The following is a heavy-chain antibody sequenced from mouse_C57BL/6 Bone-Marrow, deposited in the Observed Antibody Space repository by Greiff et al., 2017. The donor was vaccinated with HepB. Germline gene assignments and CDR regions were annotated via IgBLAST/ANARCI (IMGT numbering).Heavy chain of an antibody. CDR2: FHPYNDDT. Sequence: QVTLKESGAELVKPGASVKMSCKASGYTFTTYPIEWMKQNHGKSLEWIGNFHPYNDDTKYNEKFKGKATLTVEKSSSTVYLELSRLTSDDSAVYYCARGNRYYYAMDYWGQGTSVTVSS. J-gene: IGHJ4*01. V-gene: IGHV1-47*01. CDR3: ARGNRYYYAMDY. D-gene: IGHD2-1*01. CDR1: GYTFTTYP.